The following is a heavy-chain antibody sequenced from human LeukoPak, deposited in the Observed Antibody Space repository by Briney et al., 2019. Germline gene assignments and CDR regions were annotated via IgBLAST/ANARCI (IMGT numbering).Heavy chain of an antibody. CDR3: ARMYSSSSGNAFDI. Sequence: GSSVKVAFKASGGTFSSYAISWVRQAPGQGLEWMGGIIPIFGTANYAQKFQGRVTITTDESTSTAYMELSSLRSEDTAVYYCARMYSSSSGNAFDIWGQGTMVTVSS. CDR2: IIPIFGTA. CDR1: GGTFSSYA. V-gene: IGHV1-69*05. J-gene: IGHJ3*02. D-gene: IGHD6-6*01.